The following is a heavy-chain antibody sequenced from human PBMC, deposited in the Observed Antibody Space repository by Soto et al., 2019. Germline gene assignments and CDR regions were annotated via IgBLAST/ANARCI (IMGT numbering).Heavy chain of an antibody. D-gene: IGHD6-19*01. CDR2: IWNHGRED. V-gene: IGHV3-33*01. CDR1: GFTFSTYG. Sequence: QVHLVESGGGVVQPGRSLRLSCAASGFTFSTYGMHWVRQAPGKGLEWVALIWNHGREDSYADSVKGRFTLSRDNSKNTLWLQMNSLRADDTAVYYCVRGPWLVGDVTSFDYWGQGSLVTVSS. CDR3: VRGPWLVGDVTSFDY. J-gene: IGHJ4*02.